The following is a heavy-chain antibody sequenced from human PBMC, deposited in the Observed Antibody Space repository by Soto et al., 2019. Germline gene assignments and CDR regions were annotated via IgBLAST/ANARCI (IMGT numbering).Heavy chain of an antibody. CDR2: IWYDGSNE. V-gene: IGHV3-33*01. CDR1: GFSFSSYG. J-gene: IGHJ6*02. Sequence: QVQLVESGGGVVQPGRSLRLSCATSGFSFSSYGMHWVRQGPGKGLDWVAVIWYDGSNEWYADSVKGRFTISRDNSKNTVYLQMNSLRAEDTAVYYCERRYGSGTIYGMDVWGQGTTVTVSS. CDR3: ERRYGSGTIYGMDV. D-gene: IGHD3-10*01.